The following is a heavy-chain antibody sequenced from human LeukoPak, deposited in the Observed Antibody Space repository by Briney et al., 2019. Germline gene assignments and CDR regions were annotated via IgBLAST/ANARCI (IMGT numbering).Heavy chain of an antibody. CDR3: ARDIYDSSGYYDAFDI. CDR1: GFTVSSNS. J-gene: IGHJ3*02. V-gene: IGHV3-66*01. Sequence: GGSLRLSCTVSGFTVSSNSMSWVRQAPGKGLEWVSFIYSGGNTHYSDSVKGRFTISRDNAKNSLYLQMNSLRAEDTAVYYCARDIYDSSGYYDAFDIWGQGTMVTVSS. CDR2: IYSGGNT. D-gene: IGHD3-22*01.